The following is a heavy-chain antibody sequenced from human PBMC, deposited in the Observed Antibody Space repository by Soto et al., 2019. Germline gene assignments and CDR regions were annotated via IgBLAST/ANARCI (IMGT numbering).Heavy chain of an antibody. J-gene: IGHJ5*02. CDR1: GFTFSSYA. CDR2: ISGSGGST. V-gene: IGHV3-23*01. Sequence: GGSLRLSCAASGFTFSSYAMSWVRQAPGKGLEWVSAISGSGGSTYYADSVKGRFTISRDNSKNTLYLQMNSLRAEDTAVYYCAKGSRGWLVPSWFDPWGQGTLVTVSS. D-gene: IGHD6-19*01. CDR3: AKGSRGWLVPSWFDP.